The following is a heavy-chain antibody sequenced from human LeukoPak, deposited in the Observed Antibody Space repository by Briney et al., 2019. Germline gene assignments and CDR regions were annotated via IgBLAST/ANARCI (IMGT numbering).Heavy chain of an antibody. CDR3: ARVRRRITMIAHAYGGAFDI. D-gene: IGHD3-22*01. V-gene: IGHV1-69*13. CDR1: GGTFSSYA. Sequence: GASVKVSCKASGGTFSSYAISWVRQAPGQGLEWMGGTIPIFGTANYAQKFQGRVTITADESTSTAYMELSSLRSEDTAVYYCARVRRRITMIAHAYGGAFDIWGQGTMVTVSS. CDR2: TIPIFGTA. J-gene: IGHJ3*02.